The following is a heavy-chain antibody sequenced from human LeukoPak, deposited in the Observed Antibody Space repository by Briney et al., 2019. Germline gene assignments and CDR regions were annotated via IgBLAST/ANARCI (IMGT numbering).Heavy chain of an antibody. CDR2: ISWDGRSI. CDR3: AKDMDAWIPTGRGIDV. Sequence: PGRSLRLSCAGFGFNFDEHALHWVRQAPGKGLEWVSGISWDGRSIGYAASVKGRFTISRDNARNSLYLQMNSLRPDDTALYYCAKDMDAWIPTGRGIDVWGTGTTVTVSS. J-gene: IGHJ6*03. CDR1: GFNFDEHA. V-gene: IGHV3-9*01. D-gene: IGHD5-18*01.